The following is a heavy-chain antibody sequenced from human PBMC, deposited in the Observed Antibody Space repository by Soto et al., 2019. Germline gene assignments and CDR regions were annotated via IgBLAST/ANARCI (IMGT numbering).Heavy chain of an antibody. CDR1: GFTVSTKY. J-gene: IGHJ4*02. CDR2: IYSGGST. Sequence: EVQLVESGGGLVQPGGYLRLSCAASGFTVSTKYMSWVRQAPGKGLEWVSVIYSGGSTFYADSVRGRFTISRDNSKNTVNLQMNSLRAEDTAVYYCARDPWAADYWGQGTLVTFSS. CDR3: ARDPWAADY. D-gene: IGHD3-16*01. V-gene: IGHV3-66*01.